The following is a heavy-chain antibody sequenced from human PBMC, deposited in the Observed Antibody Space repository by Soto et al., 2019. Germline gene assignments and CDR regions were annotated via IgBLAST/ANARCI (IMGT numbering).Heavy chain of an antibody. D-gene: IGHD1-26*01. V-gene: IGHV1-46*01. CDR1: GYTFTSYY. J-gene: IGHJ4*02. CDR3: ARGSVGATLILTSFDY. Sequence: ASVKVSCKASGYTFTSYYMHWVRQAPGQRLEWMGRINASNGNTSYAQKFQGRVTITRDTSASTAYMELSSLRSEDTAVYYCARGSVGATLILTSFDYWGQGTLVTVSS. CDR2: INASNGNT.